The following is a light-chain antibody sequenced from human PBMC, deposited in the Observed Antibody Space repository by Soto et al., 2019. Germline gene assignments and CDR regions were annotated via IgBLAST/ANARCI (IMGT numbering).Light chain of an antibody. CDR1: SSDVGAYNF. CDR2: NVY. J-gene: IGLJ1*01. Sequence: QSVLTQPASVAGSPGQSITNSCTGTSSDVGAYNFVSWHQQHPGKAPKLMIYNVYDRPSGISYRFSGSKSGNTASLTISGLQGEDEADYYCSAYTVSRTYVFGTGTKVTVL. CDR3: SAYTVSRTYV. V-gene: IGLV2-14*03.